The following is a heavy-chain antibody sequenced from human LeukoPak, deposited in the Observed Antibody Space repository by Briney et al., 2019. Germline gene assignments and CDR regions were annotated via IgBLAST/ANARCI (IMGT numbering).Heavy chain of an antibody. CDR2: IHYSGST. CDR3: ARSRRGYTYGGFDY. J-gene: IGHJ4*02. V-gene: IGHV4-39*07. D-gene: IGHD5-18*01. Sequence: PSETLSLTCTVSGGSISSSRYYWRWIRQPPGKGLEWIGSIHYSGSTYYNPSLKSRVAISVDTSKNQFSLKLSSVTAADTAVYYCARSRRGYTYGGFDYWGQGTLVTVSS. CDR1: GGSISSSRYY.